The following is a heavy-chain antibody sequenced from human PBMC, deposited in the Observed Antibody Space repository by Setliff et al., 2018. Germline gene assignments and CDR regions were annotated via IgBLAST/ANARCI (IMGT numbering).Heavy chain of an antibody. CDR1: GYTFTSYG. Sequence: GASVTVSCKASGYTFTSYGISWVRQAPGQGLEWMGWISAYNGNTNYAQKLQGKVTMTTDTSTSTDYMALRSLRSDDTAVYYCARGPSNYDLLTGCDCWGQGTLVTVSS. CDR2: ISAYNGNT. V-gene: IGHV1-18*01. J-gene: IGHJ4*02. CDR3: ARGPSNYDLLTGCDC. D-gene: IGHD3-9*01.